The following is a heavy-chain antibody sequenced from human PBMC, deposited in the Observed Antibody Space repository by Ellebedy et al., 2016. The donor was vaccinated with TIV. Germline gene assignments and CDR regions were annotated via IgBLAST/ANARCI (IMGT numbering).Heavy chain of an antibody. CDR2: ISSSSSYT. Sequence: GESLKISXAASGFTFSDYYMSWIRQAPGKGLEWVSYISSSSSYTNYADSVKGRFTISRDNAKNSLYLQMNSLRAEDTAVYYCARVNGSYQIGIYYYYYGMDVWGQGTTVTVSS. J-gene: IGHJ6*02. D-gene: IGHD1-26*01. CDR3: ARVNGSYQIGIYYYYYGMDV. CDR1: GFTFSDYY. V-gene: IGHV3-11*05.